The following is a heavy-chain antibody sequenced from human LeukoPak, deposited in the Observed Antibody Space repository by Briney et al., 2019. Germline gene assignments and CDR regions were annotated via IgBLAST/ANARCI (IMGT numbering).Heavy chain of an antibody. CDR2: IYYSGST. CDR1: GGSISSYY. J-gene: IGHJ4*02. V-gene: IGHV4-59*08. D-gene: IGHD3-22*01. Sequence: SETLSLTCTVSGGSISSYYWSRIRQPPGKGLEWIGYIYYSGSTNYNPSLKSRVTISVDTSKNQFSLKLSSVTAADTAVYYCARQARYYDSSGYLDYWGQGTLVTVSS. CDR3: ARQARYYDSSGYLDY.